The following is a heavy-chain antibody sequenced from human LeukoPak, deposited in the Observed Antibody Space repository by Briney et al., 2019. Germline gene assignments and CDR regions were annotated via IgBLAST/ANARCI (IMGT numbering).Heavy chain of an antibody. D-gene: IGHD1-1*01. CDR3: AKSAQQYYYYHMDV. J-gene: IGHJ6*03. CDR2: ISWNTGSI. V-gene: IGHV3-9*03. Sequence: GGSLRLSCAASGFTFDDYDMHWVRQAPGKGLEWVSGISWNTGSIGYADSVKGRFTISRDNAKNTLYLQMNSLRAEDMALYYCAKSAQQYYYYHMDVWGKGTMATVSS. CDR1: GFTFDDYD.